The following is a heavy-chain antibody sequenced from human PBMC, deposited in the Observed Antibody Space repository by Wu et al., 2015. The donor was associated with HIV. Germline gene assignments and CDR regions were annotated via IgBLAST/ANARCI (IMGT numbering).Heavy chain of an antibody. CDR3: ARVGGFLKVGPLQH. Sequence: QVHLVQSGAEVKKPGASVKVSCKASGYSFINYFIHWVRQAPGQGLEWVGIINPSGASTSYAQKVQGRVTITRDMSTTTVYMELNSLTSEDTAVYYCARVGGFLKVGPLQHWGQGTLVTVSS. D-gene: IGHD1-26*01. V-gene: IGHV1-46*01. J-gene: IGHJ4*02. CDR1: GYSFINYF. CDR2: INPSGAST.